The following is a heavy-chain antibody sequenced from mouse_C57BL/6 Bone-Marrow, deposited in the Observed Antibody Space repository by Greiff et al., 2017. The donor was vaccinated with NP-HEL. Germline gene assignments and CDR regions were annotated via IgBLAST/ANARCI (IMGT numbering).Heavy chain of an antibody. D-gene: IGHD2-1*01. Sequence: VQLQQSGAELVRPGASVKLSCTASGFNIKDDYMHWVKQRPEQGLEWIGWIDPENGDTEYASKFQGRATITADTSSNTAYLQLSSLTSEDAAVYCCTTDGTLYAMDYWGQGTSVTVSS. J-gene: IGHJ4*01. CDR2: IDPENGDT. CDR3: TTDGTLYAMDY. CDR1: GFNIKDDY. V-gene: IGHV14-4*01.